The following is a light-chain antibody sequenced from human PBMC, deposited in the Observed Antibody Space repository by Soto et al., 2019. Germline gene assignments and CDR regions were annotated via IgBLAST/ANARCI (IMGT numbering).Light chain of an antibody. CDR2: DDN. V-gene: IGLV1-51*01. CDR1: RSNIGGNS. J-gene: IGLJ1*01. CDR3: GSWDSSLSAYV. Sequence: QSVLTPPPSVSAAPGQKVTISCSGSRSNIGGNSVSWYQQLPGTAPKLLIYDDNKRPSGIPDRFSGSKSGTSATLGITGFQTGDEADYYCGSWDSSLSAYVFGTGTKVTVL.